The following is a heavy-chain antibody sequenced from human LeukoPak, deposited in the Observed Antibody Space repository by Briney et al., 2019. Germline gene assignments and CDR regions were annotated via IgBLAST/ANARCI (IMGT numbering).Heavy chain of an antibody. Sequence: PGGSLRLSCAASGFTFSSYTMHWVRQAPGKGLEWVAVISFDGTNKYYADSVKGRFTISRANSKNTLYLQMNSLRPEDTAVYYCARAPTPMTTVTTLGYWGQGTLVTVSS. CDR3: ARAPTPMTTVTTLGY. J-gene: IGHJ4*02. CDR1: GFTFSSYT. V-gene: IGHV3-30-3*01. D-gene: IGHD4-17*01. CDR2: ISFDGTNK.